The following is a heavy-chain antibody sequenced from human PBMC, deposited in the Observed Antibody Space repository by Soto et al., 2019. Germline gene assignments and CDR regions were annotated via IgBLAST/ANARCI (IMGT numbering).Heavy chain of an antibody. J-gene: IGHJ5*02. V-gene: IGHV3-23*01. CDR3: AKDDVSGDGLWLVSA. D-gene: IGHD2-21*02. CDR2: ITGSGSSI. CDR1: GFSFNKYA. Sequence: VQLLESGGGLVQPGGSLKLSCVASGFSFNKYAMIWVRQAPGKGQEWVSGITGSGSSIQYTASVKGRFTISRDNSKNTVYLQMDYLRAEDTAMYYCAKDDVSGDGLWLVSAWGQGTPVTVS.